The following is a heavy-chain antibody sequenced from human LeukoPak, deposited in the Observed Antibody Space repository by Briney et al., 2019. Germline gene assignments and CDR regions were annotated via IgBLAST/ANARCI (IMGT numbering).Heavy chain of an antibody. CDR3: ATARVGYGSGSYYGNWFDP. CDR1: GYTFSSHD. CDR2: INPSGGST. V-gene: IGHV1-46*01. Sequence: ASVKVSCKASGYTFSSHDMHWVRQAPGQGLEWVGVINPSGGSTSYAQKFHGRVTMTRDTSTSTVYMELSSLRSEDTAVYYCATARVGYGSGSYYGNWFDPWGQGTLVTVSS. D-gene: IGHD3-10*01. J-gene: IGHJ5*02.